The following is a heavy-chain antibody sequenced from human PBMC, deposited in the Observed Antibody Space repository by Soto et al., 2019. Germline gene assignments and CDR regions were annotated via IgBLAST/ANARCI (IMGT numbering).Heavy chain of an antibody. Sequence: SETLSLTCTVSGGSISSYYWSWIRQPPGKGLEWIGYIYYSGSTNYNPSLKSRVTISVDTSKNQFSLKLSSVTAADTAVYYCARVGGGYYRYYFDYWGQGTLVTVSS. V-gene: IGHV4-59*01. D-gene: IGHD3-3*01. CDR1: GGSISSYY. CDR2: IYYSGST. CDR3: ARVGGGYYRYYFDY. J-gene: IGHJ4*02.